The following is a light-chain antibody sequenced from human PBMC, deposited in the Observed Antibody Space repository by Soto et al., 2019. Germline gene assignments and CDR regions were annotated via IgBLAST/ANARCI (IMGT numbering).Light chain of an antibody. CDR2: DAS. V-gene: IGKV1-5*01. J-gene: IGKJ1*01. Sequence: DIQMTQSPSTLSASVGDRVTITCRASQSISSWLAWYQQKPGKAPKLLIYDASSLESGVPSRFSGSGSGTEFTLTISSLQPDDFATDYCQQYKAWTFGQGTKVEIK. CDR3: QQYKAWT. CDR1: QSISSW.